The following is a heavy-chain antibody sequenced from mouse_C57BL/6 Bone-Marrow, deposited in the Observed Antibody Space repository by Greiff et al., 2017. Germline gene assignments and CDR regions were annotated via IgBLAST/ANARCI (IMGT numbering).Heavy chain of an antibody. Sequence: QVQLQQPGAELVKPGASVKLSCKASGYTFTSYWMQWVKQRPGQGLEWIGEIDPSDSYTNYNQKFKGKATLTVDTSSSSAYMQLSSLTSEDSAVYYCARGYYYGSSDYAMDYWGQGTSVTVSS. V-gene: IGHV1-50*01. CDR3: ARGYYYGSSDYAMDY. D-gene: IGHD1-1*01. J-gene: IGHJ4*01. CDR2: IDPSDSYT. CDR1: GYTFTSYW.